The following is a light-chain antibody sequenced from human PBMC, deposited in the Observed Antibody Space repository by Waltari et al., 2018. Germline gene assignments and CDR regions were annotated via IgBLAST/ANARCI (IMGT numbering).Light chain of an antibody. V-gene: IGLV2-8*01. Sequence: QSARTKPTPASGSHGQSVTICCAGTSSDVGGYNDVTGYQQHPGKAPKLMIYEVSKRPSGVPALCSCSTTGTTSSLTVSVLQADDSADYCCSSYSGSNSFPVVFGGGTKLTVL. CDR3: SSYSGSNSFPVV. J-gene: IGLJ2*01. CDR2: EVS. CDR1: SSDVGGYND.